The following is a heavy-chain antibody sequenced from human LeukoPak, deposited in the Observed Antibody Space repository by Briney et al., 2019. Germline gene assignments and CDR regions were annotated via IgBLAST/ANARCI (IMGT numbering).Heavy chain of an antibody. CDR1: GYSFSSYD. V-gene: IGHV1-8*01. CDR3: ARGLAVAGTGY. Sequence: GASLKVSCKASGYSFSSYDLSWVRQATGQRLEWMGWMNPNSGNTGYAQKFQGRVTMTRDTSISTAYMELTSLTSEDTAIYYCARGLAVAGTGYWGQGTLVTVSS. J-gene: IGHJ4*02. CDR2: MNPNSGNT. D-gene: IGHD6-19*01.